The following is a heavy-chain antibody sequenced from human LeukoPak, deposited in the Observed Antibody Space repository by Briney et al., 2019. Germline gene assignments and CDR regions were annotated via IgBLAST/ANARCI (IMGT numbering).Heavy chain of an antibody. CDR2: IYYSGST. J-gene: IGHJ4*02. CDR1: GGSISSSSYY. V-gene: IGHV4-39*01. CDR3: ARHSGYRSYYFDY. Sequence: SETLSLTCTVSGGSISSSSYYWGWIRQPPGKWLEWIGSIYYSGSTYYNPSLKSRVTISVDTSKNRFSLKLSSVTAADTAVYYCARHSGYRSYYFDYWGQGTLVTVSS. D-gene: IGHD5-18*01.